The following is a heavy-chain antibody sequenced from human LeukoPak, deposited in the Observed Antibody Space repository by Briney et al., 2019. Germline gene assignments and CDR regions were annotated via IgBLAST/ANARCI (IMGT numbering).Heavy chain of an antibody. D-gene: IGHD1-26*01. CDR1: GYSISSGYY. V-gene: IGHV4-38-2*01. CDR2: IYHSGST. CDR3: ARMSGARNWFDP. J-gene: IGHJ5*02. Sequence: PSETLSLTCAVSGYSISSGYYWGWIRQPPGKGLEWIGSIYHSGSTYYNPSLKSRVTISVDTSKNQFSLKLSSVTAADTAVYYCARMSGARNWFDPWGQGTLVTVSS.